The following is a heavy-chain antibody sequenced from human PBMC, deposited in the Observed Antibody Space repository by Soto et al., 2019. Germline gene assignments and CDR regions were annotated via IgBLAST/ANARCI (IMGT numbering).Heavy chain of an antibody. J-gene: IGHJ4*02. CDR2: ISWNSDST. CDR1: GFTFDDYA. CDR3: AKDTYIIVVGTHIDF. D-gene: IGHD1-26*01. Sequence: EVHLVESGGGLVQPGRSLRLSCAASGFTFDDYAMHWVRQAPGKGLEWVSGISWNSDSTGYADSVKGRFTISRDNAKNSLFLQMNSLRAEDTALYFCAKDTYIIVVGTHIDFLGRGTLVSVSS. V-gene: IGHV3-9*01.